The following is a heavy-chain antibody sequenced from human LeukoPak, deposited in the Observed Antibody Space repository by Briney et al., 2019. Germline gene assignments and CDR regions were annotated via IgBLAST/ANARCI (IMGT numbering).Heavy chain of an antibody. J-gene: IGHJ4*02. Sequence: GTSLRLSCAASGFTFSSHGMHWVRLAPGKGLEWVAVISYDGSKNYYAESVKGRFTISRDNAMNTLYLQMNSLRAEDTAVYYCARWVVTAADIDYWGQGTLVTVSS. CDR2: ISYDGSKN. CDR1: GFTFSSHG. CDR3: ARWVVTAADIDY. V-gene: IGHV3-30*03. D-gene: IGHD2-15*01.